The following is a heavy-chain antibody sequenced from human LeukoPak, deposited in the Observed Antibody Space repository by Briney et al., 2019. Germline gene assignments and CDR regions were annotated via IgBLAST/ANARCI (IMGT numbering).Heavy chain of an antibody. V-gene: IGHV1-2*06. D-gene: IGHD2-15*01. CDR2: INPKSGGT. Sequence: GASVKVSCKASGYTFTGYYMHWVRQAPGQGLEWMGRINPKSGGTKDAQKFQGRVTMTRDTSISTAYMELSRLRSDDTAVYYCARGYCSGGSCYSVENWFDPWGQGTLVTVSS. CDR3: ARGYCSGGSCYSVENWFDP. CDR1: GYTFTGYY. J-gene: IGHJ5*02.